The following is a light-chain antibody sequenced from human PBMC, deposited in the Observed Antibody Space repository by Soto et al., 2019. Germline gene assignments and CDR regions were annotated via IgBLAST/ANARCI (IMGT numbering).Light chain of an antibody. CDR1: NSNIGNND. CDR2: VDD. V-gene: IGLV1-47*02. CDR3: AAWDDSLSAFV. Sequence: QSVLTQPPSASGTPGQRVTISCSGSNSNIGNNDVYWYRHLPGTAPRLLIYVDDQRPSGGPDRFSGSKSGTSASLAISGLRSDDEADYYCAAWDDSLSAFVFATGTKVTVL. J-gene: IGLJ1*01.